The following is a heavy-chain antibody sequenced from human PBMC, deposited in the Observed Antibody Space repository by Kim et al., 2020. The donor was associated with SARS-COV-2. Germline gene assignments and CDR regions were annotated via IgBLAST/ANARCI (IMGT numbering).Heavy chain of an antibody. CDR3: AGDNGWRIAAAGSWFDP. D-gene: IGHD6-13*01. CDR2: IIPIFGSA. J-gene: IGHJ5*02. CDR1: GGTFSSYA. Sequence: SVKVSCKASGGTFSSYAISWVRQAPGQGLEWMGGIIPIFGSANYAQKFQGRVTITADESTSTAYMELSSLRSEDTAVYYCAGDNGWRIAAAGSWFDPWGQGALVTVSS. V-gene: IGHV1-69*13.